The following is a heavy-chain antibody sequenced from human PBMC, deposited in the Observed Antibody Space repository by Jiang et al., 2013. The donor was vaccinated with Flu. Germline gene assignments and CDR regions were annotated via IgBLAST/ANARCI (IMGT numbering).Heavy chain of an antibody. CDR1: WLHQQWWLL. J-gene: IGHJ4*02. CDR3: ARDRSSGYYGSFDY. V-gene: IGHV4-30-2*01. D-gene: IGHD3-22*01. CDR2: IYHSGST. Sequence: KPSQTFVPHLRCLWWLHQQWWLLLELDPAATGKGLEWIGFIYHSGSTYYNPSLKSRVTISVDRSKNQFSLKLSSVTAADTAVYYCARDRSSGYYGSFDYWGQGTLVTVSS.